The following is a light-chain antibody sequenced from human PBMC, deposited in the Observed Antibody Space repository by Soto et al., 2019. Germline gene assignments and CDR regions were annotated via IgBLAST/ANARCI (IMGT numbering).Light chain of an antibody. CDR2: GAS. V-gene: IGKV3-15*01. CDR1: QSVSSN. Sequence: EIVMTQSPATLSVSPGERVSLSCRASQSVSSNLAWYQQKHGQAPRLLIYGASTRATGIPARFSGSGSGTEFTLTISSLQSEDFAVYYCQQYNSWPRTFGQGTKV. CDR3: QQYNSWPRT. J-gene: IGKJ1*01.